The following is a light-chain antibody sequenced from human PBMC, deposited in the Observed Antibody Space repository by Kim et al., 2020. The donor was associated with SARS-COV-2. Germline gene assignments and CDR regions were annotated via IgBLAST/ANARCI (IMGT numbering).Light chain of an antibody. CDR1: DPNIGSNY. J-gene: IGLJ2*01. CDR3: AAWDDSLSGLV. CDR2: RNN. Sequence: GKRVTILCSGSDPNIGSNYVYWYQQLPGTAPKLLIYRNNQRPSGVPDRFSGSKSGTSASLAISGLRSEDEADYYCAAWDDSLSGLVFGGGTQLTVL. V-gene: IGLV1-47*01.